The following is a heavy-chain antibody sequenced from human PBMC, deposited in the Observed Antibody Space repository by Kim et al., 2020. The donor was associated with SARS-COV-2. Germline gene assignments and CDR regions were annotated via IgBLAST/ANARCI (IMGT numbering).Heavy chain of an antibody. CDR1: GGTFIRHS. CDR2: IIPDHEIT. Sequence: SVKVSCKASGGTFIRHSISWVRQAPGQGLEWLGRIIPDHEITNYAQTFQGRVTITADKSTNTAYMELTGLSSEDTAVYYCASALTSPESYGYYYYYMDV. V-gene: IGHV1-69*02. CDR3: ASALTSPESYGYYYYYMDV. J-gene: IGHJ6*03. D-gene: IGHD3-16*02.